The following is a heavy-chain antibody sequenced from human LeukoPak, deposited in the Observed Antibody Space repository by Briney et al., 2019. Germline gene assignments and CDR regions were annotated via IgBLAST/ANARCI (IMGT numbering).Heavy chain of an antibody. J-gene: IGHJ4*02. Sequence: SETLSLTCTVSGGSISSYYWSWIRQSPGKGLEWIGYIYYSGITYYNPSLTSRVTISVDTSKNQFSLKLSSVTAADTAVYYCARRGTVTDGSFDYWGQGTLVTVSS. D-gene: IGHD4-17*01. CDR3: ARRGTVTDGSFDY. CDR1: GGSISSYY. V-gene: IGHV4-59*08. CDR2: IYYSGIT.